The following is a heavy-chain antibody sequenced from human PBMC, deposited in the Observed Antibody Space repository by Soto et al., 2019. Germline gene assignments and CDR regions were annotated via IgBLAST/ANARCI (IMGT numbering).Heavy chain of an antibody. D-gene: IGHD3-16*01. V-gene: IGHV1-18*01. CDR3: ARVTSRRPSNWFDP. CDR1: GYTFTSYG. Sequence: QVQLVQSGAEVKKPGASVKVSCKASGYTFTSYGISWVRQAPGQGLEWMGWISAYNGNTNYAQKLQGRVTMTTDTLXSTASRELRSLRSDDTAVYYCARVTSRRPSNWFDPWGQGTLVTVSS. CDR2: ISAYNGNT. J-gene: IGHJ5*02.